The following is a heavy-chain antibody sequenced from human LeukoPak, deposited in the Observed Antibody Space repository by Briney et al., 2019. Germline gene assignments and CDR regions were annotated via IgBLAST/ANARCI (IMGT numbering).Heavy chain of an antibody. V-gene: IGHV3-7*01. D-gene: IGHD1-26*01. Sequence: GGPLRFSCAASGFRFSGCLVSWVRQAPGKGLEWVATINEVGSKTYYDDSVRGRFTISRDNAKNSLYLEMSSLRAEDTAVYFCARLLGTVTTFDNWGQGTLVTVSS. CDR3: ARLLGTVTTFDN. J-gene: IGHJ4*02. CDR1: GFRFSGCL. CDR2: INEVGSKT.